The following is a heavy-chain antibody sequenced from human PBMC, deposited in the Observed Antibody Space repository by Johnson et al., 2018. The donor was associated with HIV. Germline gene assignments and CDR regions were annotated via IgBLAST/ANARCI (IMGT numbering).Heavy chain of an antibody. CDR2: IKSKTDGGTT. CDR1: GFTFSDHY. J-gene: IGHJ3*02. CDR3: AKDGDHSGGPPEAFDI. Sequence: EVQLVESGGGLVQPGGSLRLSCAASGFTFSDHYMDWVRQAPGKGLEWVGRIKSKTDGGTTDYAAPVKGRFTISRDDSKNTLYLQMNSLKTEDTAVYYCAKDGDHSGGPPEAFDIWGQVTMVTVSS. V-gene: IGHV3-15*01. D-gene: IGHD1-26*01.